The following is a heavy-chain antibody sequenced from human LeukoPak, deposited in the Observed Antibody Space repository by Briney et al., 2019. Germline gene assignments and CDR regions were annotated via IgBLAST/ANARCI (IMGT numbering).Heavy chain of an antibody. CDR3: AKDNGHYYVSGSGAFDI. D-gene: IGHD3-10*01. CDR1: GFTFSSYG. V-gene: IGHV3-30*02. Sequence: GGSLRLSCAASGFTFSSYGMHWVRQAPGKGLEWVAFIQYDGSKKYYADSVKGRFTISRDNSKNTLSLQMNSLRAEDTAVYYCAKDNGHYYVSGSGAFDIWGQGTMVTVSS. CDR2: IQYDGSKK. J-gene: IGHJ3*02.